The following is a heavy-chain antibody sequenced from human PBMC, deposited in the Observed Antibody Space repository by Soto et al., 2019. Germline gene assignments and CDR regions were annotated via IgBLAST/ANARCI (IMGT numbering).Heavy chain of an antibody. Sequence: PGGSLRLSCAASGFTFISYAMYWVRQAPGKGLEWVAVISYDGSNKYYADSVKGRFTISRDNSNNTIHLQMSSLRAEDTAVCYCVKGIVFYSESSGYPPFDHWGQGTLVTVSS. D-gene: IGHD3-22*01. V-gene: IGHV3-30-3*01. CDR1: GFTFISYA. CDR2: ISYDGSNK. CDR3: VKGIVFYSESSGYPPFDH. J-gene: IGHJ4*02.